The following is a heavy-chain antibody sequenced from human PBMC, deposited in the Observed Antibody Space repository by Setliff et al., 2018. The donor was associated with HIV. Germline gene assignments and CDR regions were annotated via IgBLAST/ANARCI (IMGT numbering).Heavy chain of an antibody. CDR3: ARDLGDILTGYPAPDAFDI. J-gene: IGHJ3*02. Sequence: GGSLRLSCAASGFTFSNAWMSWVRQAPGKGLEWVSCISSGGSFIYYADSVKGRFTISRDSTKNSVYLQMNSLRAEDTAVYYCARDLGDILTGYPAPDAFDIWGQGTMVTVSS. CDR1: GFTFSNAW. V-gene: IGHV3-21*06. D-gene: IGHD3-9*01. CDR2: ISSGGSFI.